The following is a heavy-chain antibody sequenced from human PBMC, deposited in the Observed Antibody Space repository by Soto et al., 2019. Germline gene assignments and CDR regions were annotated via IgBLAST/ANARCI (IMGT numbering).Heavy chain of an antibody. CDR1: GGTFSTSA. V-gene: IGHV1-69*05. CDR3: ARDKDRQQLGGNYYYILDV. J-gene: IGHJ6*02. CDR2: IIPIFRRP. D-gene: IGHD3-3*02. Sequence: QVQLEQSGAEVKKPGSSVRVSCKASGGTFSTSAISWVRQAPGQGLEWMGGIIPIFRRPDYAQKFQGRVTXTXDXXTSTAYMELSGLRSDDTAVYYCARDKDRQQLGGNYYYILDVWGQGTTITVSS.